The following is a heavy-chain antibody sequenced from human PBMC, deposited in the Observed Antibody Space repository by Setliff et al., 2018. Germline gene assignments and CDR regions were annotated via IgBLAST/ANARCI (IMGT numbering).Heavy chain of an antibody. Sequence: SETLSLTCAVYGGSFSGYYWSWIRQPPGKGLEWIGSIYYSGSTYYNPSLKSRVTISVGTSKNQFSLKLSSVTAADTAVYYCARDYTYYDFWSGPSSDAFDIWGQGTMVTVSS. V-gene: IGHV4-34*01. CDR3: ARDYTYYDFWSGPSSDAFDI. CDR2: IYYSGST. J-gene: IGHJ3*02. D-gene: IGHD3-3*01. CDR1: GGSFSGYY.